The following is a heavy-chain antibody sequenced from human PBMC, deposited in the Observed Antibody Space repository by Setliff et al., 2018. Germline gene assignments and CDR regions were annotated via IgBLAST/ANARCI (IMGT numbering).Heavy chain of an antibody. CDR2: MYYSGDT. D-gene: IGHD6-19*01. Sequence: KTSETLSLTCAVSGGSIKSSGYYWGWIRQSPGKGLEWIGYMYYSGDTNYNPSLKSRVTISVDTSKNQFSLKLSSVTAADTAVYYCARDTSSDWAAWFDPWSQGILVT. V-gene: IGHV4-61*08. CDR1: GGSIKSSGYY. CDR3: ARDTSSDWAAWFDP. J-gene: IGHJ5*02.